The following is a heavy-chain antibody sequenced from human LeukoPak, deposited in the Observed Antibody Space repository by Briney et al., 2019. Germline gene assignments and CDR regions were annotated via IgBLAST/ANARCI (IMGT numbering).Heavy chain of an antibody. Sequence: GGSLRLSCAASGFTFSSYAMSWVRQAPGKGLEWVSVIYSGGSTYYADSVKGRFTISRDNSKNTLYLQMNSLRAEDTAVYYCARIRGSGSLDYWGQGTLVTVSS. D-gene: IGHD1-26*01. J-gene: IGHJ4*02. V-gene: IGHV3-53*01. CDR2: IYSGGST. CDR1: GFTFSSYA. CDR3: ARIRGSGSLDY.